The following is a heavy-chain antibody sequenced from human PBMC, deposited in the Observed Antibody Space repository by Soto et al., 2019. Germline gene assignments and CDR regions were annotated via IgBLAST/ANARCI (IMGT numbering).Heavy chain of an antibody. CDR3: ATAGGPEYSSHHQFDY. V-gene: IGHV1-69*01. Sequence: ASVKVSCKASGYTFPGYYMHWVRQAPGQGLEWMGGIIPNFGAANYVQKFQGRVTITADESTSTAYMELSSLRSEDTAVYYCATAGGPEYSSHHQFDYWAQGTLVTVSS. CDR1: GYTFPGYY. CDR2: IIPNFGAA. D-gene: IGHD6-6*01. J-gene: IGHJ4*02.